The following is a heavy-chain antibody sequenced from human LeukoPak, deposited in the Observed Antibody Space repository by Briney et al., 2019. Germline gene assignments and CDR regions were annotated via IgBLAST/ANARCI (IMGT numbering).Heavy chain of an antibody. CDR2: IFYSGNT. Sequence: SETLSLTCTVSGGSVSSNHYYWSWIRQPPGRRLEGIAYIFYSGNTNYNPSLKSRVTISVDTSQNQFSLKLSSVTAADTAVYYCASTHRLNWFDPWGQGTLVTVSS. D-gene: IGHD2-21*02. CDR1: GGSVSSNHYY. J-gene: IGHJ5*02. V-gene: IGHV4-61*01. CDR3: ASTHRLNWFDP.